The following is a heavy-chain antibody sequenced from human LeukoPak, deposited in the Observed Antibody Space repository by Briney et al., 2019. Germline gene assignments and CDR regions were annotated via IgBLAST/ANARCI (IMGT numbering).Heavy chain of an antibody. V-gene: IGHV3-38-3*01. D-gene: IGHD2-2*01. J-gene: IGHJ3*02. CDR3: ASTGSWAFDI. CDR1: GFTVSSNE. Sequence: GGSLRLSCAASGFTVSSNEMSWVRQAPGKGLEWVSSISGGSTYYADSRKGRFTISRDNAKNSLYLQMNSLRAEDTAVYYCASTGSWAFDIWGQGTMVTVSS. CDR2: ISGGST.